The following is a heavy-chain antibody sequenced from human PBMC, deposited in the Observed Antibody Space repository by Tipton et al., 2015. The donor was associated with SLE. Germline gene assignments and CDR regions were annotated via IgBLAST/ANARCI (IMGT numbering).Heavy chain of an antibody. CDR2: IYYSGST. CDR1: GGSISSSSYY. CDR3: ARVGVVTPFDY. J-gene: IGHJ4*02. V-gene: IGHV4-61*05. D-gene: IGHD2-15*01. Sequence: TLSLTCTVSGGSISSSSYYWSWIRQPPGKGLEWIGYIYYSGSTNYNPSLKSRVTISVDTSKNQFSLKLSSVTAADTAVYYCARVGVVTPFDYWGQGTLVTVSS.